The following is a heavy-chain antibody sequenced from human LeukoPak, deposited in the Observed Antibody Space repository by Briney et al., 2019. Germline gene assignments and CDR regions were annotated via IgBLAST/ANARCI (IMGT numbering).Heavy chain of an antibody. D-gene: IGHD2-2*01. Sequence: RASLRLSCAATGLTFSSYAMSWIRQAPGKWLERVSAISGSGGSTSYADSVKGRFTISRDNSKNTLYLQLNNLTAETTAVYYFAKKSDFAYCRSTSCSDFDYCGQGTLVTVSS. CDR2: ISGSGGST. CDR3: AKKSDFAYCRSTSCSDFDY. V-gene: IGHV3-23*01. J-gene: IGHJ4*02. CDR1: GLTFSSYA.